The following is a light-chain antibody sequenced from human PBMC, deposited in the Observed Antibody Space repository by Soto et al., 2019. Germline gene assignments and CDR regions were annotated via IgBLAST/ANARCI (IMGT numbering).Light chain of an antibody. CDR3: QSYDSSMGV. J-gene: IGLJ3*02. V-gene: IGLV6-57*03. CDR1: SGTIASSC. CDR2: EDN. Sequence: NFMLTQPHSVSESPGKTVAISCTRSSGTIASSCVQWYHQRPGIAPTTVICEDNQRPSGVPDRFSGSIDSPSNSDSLTISGLKTEDEADYYCQSYDSSMGVFGGGTKLTVL.